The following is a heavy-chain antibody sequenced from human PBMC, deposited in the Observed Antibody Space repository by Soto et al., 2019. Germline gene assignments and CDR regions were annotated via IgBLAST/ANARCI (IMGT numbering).Heavy chain of an antibody. D-gene: IGHD6-13*01. V-gene: IGHV3-30*18. J-gene: IGHJ6*02. CDR1: GFTFSSYG. CDR3: AKVRRRDSSSWSPYYYYGMGV. CDR2: ISYDGSNK. Sequence: PGGSLRLSCADSGFTFSSYGMHWVRQAPGKGLEWVAVISYDGSNKYYADSVKGRFTISRDNSKNTLYLQMNSLRAEDTAVYYCAKVRRRDSSSWSPYYYYGMGVWGQGTTVTVSS.